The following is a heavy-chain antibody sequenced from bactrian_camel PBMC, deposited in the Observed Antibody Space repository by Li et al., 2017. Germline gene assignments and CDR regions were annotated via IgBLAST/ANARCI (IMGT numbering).Heavy chain of an antibody. CDR3: SSLYNRY. CDR2: ISRHGDT. CDR1: GFTFADLD. J-gene: IGHJ4*01. V-gene: IGHV3S55*01. Sequence: HVQLVESGGGLVQPGGSLRLSCAASGFTFADLDMSWYRQAPGSECELVSSISRHGDTFYADSVKGRFAISLDNAKNTLYLQMNSLQPEDTGAYFCSSLYNRYWGLGTQ.